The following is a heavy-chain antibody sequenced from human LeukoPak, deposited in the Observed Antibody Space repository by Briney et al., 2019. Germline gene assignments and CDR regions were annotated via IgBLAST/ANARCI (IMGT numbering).Heavy chain of an antibody. D-gene: IGHD4-11*01. J-gene: IGHJ4*02. Sequence: PGGSLRLSCAASGFTFSSYAMSWVRQAPGKGLEWVSTINGGVNTHYADSVGGRFTISRDNSKNTLFLQMNSLRDEDTAVYYCAKDLYSNYGPADYWARETWSPSPQ. CDR2: INGGVNT. V-gene: IGHV3-23*01. CDR1: GFTFSSYA. CDR3: AKDLYSNYGPADY.